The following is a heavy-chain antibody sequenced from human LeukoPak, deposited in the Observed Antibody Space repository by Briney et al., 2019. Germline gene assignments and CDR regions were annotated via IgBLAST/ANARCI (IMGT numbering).Heavy chain of an antibody. Sequence: GGSLRLSCAASGFTFSTYGMHWVRKAPGKGLEWVAVIWYDGSNKYYADSVKGRFTISRDNSKNTLYLQMNSLRAEDTAVYYCARDYDILTGYFRETFDIWGQGTMVTVFS. J-gene: IGHJ3*02. D-gene: IGHD3-9*01. V-gene: IGHV3-33*01. CDR2: IWYDGSNK. CDR1: GFTFSTYG. CDR3: ARDYDILTGYFRETFDI.